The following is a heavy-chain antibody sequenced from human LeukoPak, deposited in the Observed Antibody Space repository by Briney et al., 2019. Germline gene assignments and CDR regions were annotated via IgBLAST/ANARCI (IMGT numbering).Heavy chain of an antibody. V-gene: IGHV1-2*02. J-gene: IGHJ6*02. CDR1: GYTFIGYY. Sequence: ASVKVSCKASGYTFIGYYMHWVRQAPGQGLEWMGWINPNSGGTNYAQKLQGRVTMTTDTSTSTAYMELRSLRSDDTAVYYCARPSGAWCSGGSCYGHYGMDVWGQGTTVTVSS. CDR2: INPNSGGT. CDR3: ARPSGAWCSGGSCYGHYGMDV. D-gene: IGHD2-15*01.